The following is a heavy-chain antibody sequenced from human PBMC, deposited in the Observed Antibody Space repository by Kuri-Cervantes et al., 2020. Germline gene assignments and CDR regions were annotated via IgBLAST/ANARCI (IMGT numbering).Heavy chain of an antibody. V-gene: IGHV1-2*02. Sequence: GSVQVSCKASGYTFTGYYMHWVRQAPGQGLEWMGWINPNSGGTNYAQKFQGRVTMTRDTSISTAYMELSRLSSDDTAVYYCARWMVRAGGWFDPWGQGTLVTVSS. D-gene: IGHD3-10*01. CDR1: GYTFTGYY. CDR3: ARWMVRAGGWFDP. CDR2: INPNSGGT. J-gene: IGHJ5*02.